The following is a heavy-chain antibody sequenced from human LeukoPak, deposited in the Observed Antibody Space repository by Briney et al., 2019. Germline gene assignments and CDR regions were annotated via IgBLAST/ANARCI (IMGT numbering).Heavy chain of an antibody. CDR2: IYYSGST. Sequence: SETLSLTCTVSGGSINSYYWSWIRQPPGKGLEWIGYIYYSGSTNYNPSLKSRVTISVDTSKNQFSLTLSSVTAADTAVYYCARSDGYGLVGIWGQGTMVTVSS. V-gene: IGHV4-59*12. CDR3: ARSDGYGLVGI. D-gene: IGHD1-26*01. CDR1: GGSINSYY. J-gene: IGHJ3*02.